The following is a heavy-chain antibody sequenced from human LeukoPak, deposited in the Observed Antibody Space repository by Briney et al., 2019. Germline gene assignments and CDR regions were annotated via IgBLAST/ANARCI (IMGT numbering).Heavy chain of an antibody. CDR3: ARGAIYCSGGSCYPNYFDY. D-gene: IGHD2-15*01. Sequence: GSSVKVSXKASGGTFSSYTISWVRQAPGQGLEWMGRIIPILGIANYAQKFQGRVTITADKSTSTAYMELSSLRSEDTAVYYCARGAIYCSGGSCYPNYFDYWGQGTLVTVSS. CDR2: IIPILGIA. J-gene: IGHJ4*02. V-gene: IGHV1-69*02. CDR1: GGTFSSYT.